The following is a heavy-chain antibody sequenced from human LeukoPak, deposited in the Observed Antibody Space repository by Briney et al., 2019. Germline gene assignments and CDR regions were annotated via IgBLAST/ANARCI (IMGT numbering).Heavy chain of an antibody. CDR1: GGSISNYY. Sequence: PSETLSLTCSVSGGSISNYYWSWIRQPPGKGLEWIACLYYSGSTNYNPSLKSRVTISVDTSKNQFSLKLSSVTAADTAVYYCARRGSSSSVDSWGQGTLVTVSS. J-gene: IGHJ4*02. CDR3: ARRGSSSSVDS. V-gene: IGHV4-59*08. D-gene: IGHD6-6*01. CDR2: LYYSGST.